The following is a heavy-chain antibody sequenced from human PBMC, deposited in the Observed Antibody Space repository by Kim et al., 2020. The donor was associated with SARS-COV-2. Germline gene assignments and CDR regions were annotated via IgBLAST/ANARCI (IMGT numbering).Heavy chain of an antibody. CDR3: ARWMKSYCSGGSCSPPGAFDI. V-gene: IGHV4-59*01. CDR2: IYYSGST. CDR1: GGSISSYY. D-gene: IGHD2-15*01. J-gene: IGHJ3*02. Sequence: SETLSLTCTASGGSISSYYWSWIRQPPGKGLEWIGYIYYSGSTNYNPSLKSRVTISVDTSKNQFSLKLSSVTAADTAVYYCARWMKSYCSGGSCSPPGAFDIWGQGTMVTVSS.